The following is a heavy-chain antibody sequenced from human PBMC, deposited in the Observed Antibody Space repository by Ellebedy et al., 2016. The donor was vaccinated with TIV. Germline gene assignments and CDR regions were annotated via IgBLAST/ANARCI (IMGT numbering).Heavy chain of an antibody. D-gene: IGHD1-26*01. CDR2: FSGSGGST. CDR3: ARDIGSGWELFYALVA. CDR1: GFTFSNHA. J-gene: IGHJ3*01. Sequence: GESLKISCEASGFTFSNHAMRWVRHAPGQGLEWVSAFSGSGGSTYYADSVQGRFTISRDNSKNTVYLQMNSLRADDTAVYYCARDIGSGWELFYALVAWGQGTMVTVSS. V-gene: IGHV3-23*01.